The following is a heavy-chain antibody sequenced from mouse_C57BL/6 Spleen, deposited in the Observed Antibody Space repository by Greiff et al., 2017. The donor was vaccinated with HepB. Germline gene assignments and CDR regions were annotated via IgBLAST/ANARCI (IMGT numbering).Heavy chain of an antibody. D-gene: IGHD4-1*01. V-gene: IGHV1-50*01. CDR3: ARPLTGLYAMDY. J-gene: IGHJ4*01. CDR1: GYTFTSYW. Sequence: QVQLQQPGAELVKPGASVKLSCKASGYTFTSYWMQWVKQRPGQGLEWIGEIDPSDSYTNYNQKFKGKATLTVDTSSSTAYMQLSSLTSEDSAVYYCARPLTGLYAMDYWGQGTSVTVSS. CDR2: IDPSDSYT.